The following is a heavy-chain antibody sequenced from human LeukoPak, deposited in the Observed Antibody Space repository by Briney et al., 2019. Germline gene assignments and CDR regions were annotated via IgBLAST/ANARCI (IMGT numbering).Heavy chain of an antibody. D-gene: IGHD6-19*01. CDR2: INYSGST. Sequence: SETLSLTCTVSGGSISSYYWSWIRQPPGKGLEWIGYINYSGSTNYNPSLKSRVTISVDTSKNQFSLKLSSVTAADTAVYYCARDCGSGCYDYWGQGTLVTVSS. CDR1: GGSISSYY. CDR3: ARDCGSGCYDY. V-gene: IGHV4-59*01. J-gene: IGHJ4*02.